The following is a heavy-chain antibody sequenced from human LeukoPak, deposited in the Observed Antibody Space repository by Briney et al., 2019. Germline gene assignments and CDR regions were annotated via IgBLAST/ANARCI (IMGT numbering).Heavy chain of an antibody. CDR2: ISGSGGST. CDR1: ALTFRSYA. CDR3: AKGTAVAGKYPFDY. D-gene: IGHD6-19*01. Sequence: GGSLRLSRAASALTFRSYATRSVRQAPGKRLGWVSAISGSGGSTFYADSGKGRFTISRANSKNTLYLQMNKLRDHDTAVYYCAKGTAVAGKYPFDYWGQGTLVTVSS. J-gene: IGHJ4*01. V-gene: IGHV3-23*01.